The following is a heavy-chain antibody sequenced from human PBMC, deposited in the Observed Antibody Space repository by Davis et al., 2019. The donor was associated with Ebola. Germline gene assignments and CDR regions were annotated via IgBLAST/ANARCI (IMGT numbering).Heavy chain of an antibody. CDR1: GFSFSDFA. V-gene: IGHV3-23*01. CDR2: LSSSGDNS. CDR3: ARQMIVVVITEGDAFDI. J-gene: IGHJ3*02. D-gene: IGHD3-22*01. Sequence: GESLKISCAASGFSFSDFAMTWARQAPGKGLEWVSGLSSSGDNSFYAESVQGRFTISRDNSKNTLYLQMNSLRAEDTAVYYCARQMIVVVITEGDAFDIWGQGTMVTVSS.